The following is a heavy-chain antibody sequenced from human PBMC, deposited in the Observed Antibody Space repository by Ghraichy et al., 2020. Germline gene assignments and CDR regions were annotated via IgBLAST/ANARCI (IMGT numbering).Heavy chain of an antibody. CDR2: ISGSGGST. CDR1: GFTFSSYA. V-gene: IGHV3-23*01. Sequence: GGSLRLSCAASGFTFSSYAMSWVRQAPGKGLEWVSAISGSGGSTYYADSVKGRFTISRDNSKNTLYLQMNSLRAEDTAVYYCAKFLEPSGCYFMGGIDYWGQGTLVTVSS. J-gene: IGHJ4*02. D-gene: IGHD3-22*01. CDR3: AKFLEPSGCYFMGGIDY.